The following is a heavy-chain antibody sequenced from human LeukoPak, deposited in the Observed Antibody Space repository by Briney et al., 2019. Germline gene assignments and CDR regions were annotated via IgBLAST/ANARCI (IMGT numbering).Heavy chain of an antibody. D-gene: IGHD3-10*01. Sequence: GGSLRLSCAASGFTFSSYGMSWVRQAPGKGLEWVSVISGSGSFTYYADSVKGRFTISRDSSKNMLYLQMNSLRVEDTAVYYCAKRSGSGNYFDFWGQGTLVTVSS. J-gene: IGHJ4*02. CDR1: GFTFSSYG. V-gene: IGHV3-23*01. CDR3: AKRSGSGNYFDF. CDR2: ISGSGSFT.